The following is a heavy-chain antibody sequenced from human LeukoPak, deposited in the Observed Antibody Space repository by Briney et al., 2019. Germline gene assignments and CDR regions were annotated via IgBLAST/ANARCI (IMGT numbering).Heavy chain of an antibody. CDR2: INPNSGGT. J-gene: IGHJ4*02. CDR3: ARALDDFWSGYTNPPDY. D-gene: IGHD3-3*01. V-gene: IGHV1-2*02. CDR1: GYTFTGYY. Sequence: ASVKVSCKASGYTFTGYYMHWVRQAPGQGLEWMGWINPNSGGTNYAQKFQGRVTMTRDTSISTAYMELSRLRSDDTAVYYCARALDDFWSGYTNPPDYWGQGTLVTVSS.